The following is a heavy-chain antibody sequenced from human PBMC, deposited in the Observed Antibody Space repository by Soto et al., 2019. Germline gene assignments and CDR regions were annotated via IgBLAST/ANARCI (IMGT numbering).Heavy chain of an antibody. CDR2: INHSGST. CDR3: GGSGSPNPDAFDI. Sequence: SETLSLTCAVYGGSFSGYYWSWIRQPPGKGLEWIGEINHSGSTNYNPSLKSRVTISVDTSKNQFSLKLSSVTAADTAVYYCGGSGSPNPDAFDIWGQGTMVTVSS. D-gene: IGHD3-10*01. V-gene: IGHV4-34*01. CDR1: GGSFSGYY. J-gene: IGHJ3*02.